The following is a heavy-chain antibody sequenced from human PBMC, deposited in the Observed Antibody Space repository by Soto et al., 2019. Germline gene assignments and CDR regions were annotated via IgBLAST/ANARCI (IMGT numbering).Heavy chain of an antibody. J-gene: IGHJ3*02. CDR2: MYPGDSET. V-gene: IGHV5-51*03. Sequence: EVQLVQSGAEVKKPGESLKISCKGSGYSFSNYWIGWVRQMPGKGLEWMGFMYPGDSETRYSTPFQGQVTISGDKSISTAYLQWSSLKASDTAMYYCARLDTSSLARPLWYAFEMWGQGTLVTVSS. CDR3: ARLDTSSLARPLWYAFEM. D-gene: IGHD6-6*01. CDR1: GYSFSNYW.